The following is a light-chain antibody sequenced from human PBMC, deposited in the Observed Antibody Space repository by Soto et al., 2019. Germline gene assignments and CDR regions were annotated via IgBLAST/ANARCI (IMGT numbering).Light chain of an antibody. CDR2: GIS. Sequence: EIVLTQSPGTLSLSPGEGATLACRASQSITSTYFAWYQQKPGQAPRLLIYGISTRATGIPDRFSGSGSGTEFTLTISSLQSEDFAVYSCQQYDKWPITFGQGTRLEIK. J-gene: IGKJ5*01. V-gene: IGKV3-20*01. CDR3: QQYDKWPIT. CDR1: QSITSTY.